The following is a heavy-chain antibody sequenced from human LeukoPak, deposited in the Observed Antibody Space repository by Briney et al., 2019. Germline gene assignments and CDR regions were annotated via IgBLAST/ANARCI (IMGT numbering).Heavy chain of an antibody. D-gene: IGHD4-17*01. V-gene: IGHV3-74*01. CDR2: INSDGSTT. J-gene: IGHJ6*03. Sequence: GGSLRLSCAASGFTFSSYWMHWVRHAPGKGLVWVSRINSDGSTTSYADSVKGRFTISRDNAKNTLYLQMNSLRAEDTAVYYCAREMTTVTTRYYYYYMDVWGKGTTVTVSS. CDR3: AREMTTVTTRYYYYYMDV. CDR1: GFTFSSYW.